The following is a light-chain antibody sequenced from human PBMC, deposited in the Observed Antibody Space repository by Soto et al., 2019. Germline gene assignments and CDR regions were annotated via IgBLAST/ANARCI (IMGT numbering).Light chain of an antibody. CDR2: KAS. V-gene: IGKV1-5*03. J-gene: IGKJ4*02. CDR3: QQYDNYSP. Sequence: IQMTQSPSTLSASVGDRVTITCRASQSISDLLAWYQQKPGEAPKLLIYKASSLESGVPSRFSGSGSGTQFSLTTSSLQPDDFATYYCQQYDNYSPFGGGTKVEIK. CDR1: QSISDL.